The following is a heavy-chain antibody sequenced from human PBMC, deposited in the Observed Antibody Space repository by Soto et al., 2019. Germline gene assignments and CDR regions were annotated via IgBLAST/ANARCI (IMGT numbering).Heavy chain of an antibody. Sequence: QVQLVQSGAEVKKPGASVKVSCKASGYTFTSYGISWVRQAPGQGLEWMGWISAYNGNTNYAQKLQGRVNMTTDTSTSTAYMELRSLRSDDTAVYYCARDPRDIVVVVAATYFDYWGQGTLVTVSS. CDR1: GYTFTSYG. D-gene: IGHD2-15*01. V-gene: IGHV1-18*01. J-gene: IGHJ4*02. CDR2: ISAYNGNT. CDR3: ARDPRDIVVVVAATYFDY.